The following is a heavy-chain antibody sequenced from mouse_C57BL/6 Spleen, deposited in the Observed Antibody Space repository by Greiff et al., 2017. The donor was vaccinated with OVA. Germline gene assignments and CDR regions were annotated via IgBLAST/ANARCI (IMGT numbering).Heavy chain of an antibody. CDR3: ARMITTGYYYAMDY. CDR2: IYPSDSET. D-gene: IGHD2-4*01. CDR1: GYTFTSYW. Sequence: QVQLQQPGAELVRPGSSVKLSCKASGYTFTSYWMDWVKQRPGQGLEWIGNIYPSDSETHYNQKFKDKATLTVDKSSSTAYMQLSSLTSEDSAVYYCARMITTGYYYAMDYWGQGTSVTVSS. J-gene: IGHJ4*01. V-gene: IGHV1-61*01.